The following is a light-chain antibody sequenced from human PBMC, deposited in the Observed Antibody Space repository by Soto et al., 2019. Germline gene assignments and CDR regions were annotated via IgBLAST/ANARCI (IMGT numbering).Light chain of an antibody. CDR2: EVS. J-gene: IGLJ2*01. V-gene: IGLV2-8*01. CDR3: SSYAGSNNLV. Sequence: QSALTQPPSASGSPGQSVTIPCTGTSSDVGGYNSVSWYQQHPGKVPKLMIYEVSKRHSGVPDRFSGSKSGNTASLTVSGLQAEDEADYYCSSYAGSNNLVFGGGTQLTVL. CDR1: SSDVGGYNS.